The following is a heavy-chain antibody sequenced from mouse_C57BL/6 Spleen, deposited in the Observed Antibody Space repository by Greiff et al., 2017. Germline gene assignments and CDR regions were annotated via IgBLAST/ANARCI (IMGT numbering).Heavy chain of an antibody. D-gene: IGHD1-1*01. CDR2: IYPGDGDT. CDR3: AREELYYGSSYGYFDV. CDR1: GYAFSSYW. Sequence: VQLQQSGAELVKPGASVKISCKASGYAFSSYWMNWVTQRPGKGLEWIGQIYPGDGDTNYNGKFKGKATLTADKSSSTAYMELHSLTSEDSAVYFCAREELYYGSSYGYFDVWGTGTTVTVSS. J-gene: IGHJ1*03. V-gene: IGHV1-80*01.